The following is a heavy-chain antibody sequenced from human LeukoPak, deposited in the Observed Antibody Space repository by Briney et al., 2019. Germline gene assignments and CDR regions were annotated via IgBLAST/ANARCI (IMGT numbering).Heavy chain of an antibody. Sequence: ASAKVSCKASGYTFTSYGISWVRQAPGQGLEWMGWISAYNGNTNYAQKLQGRVTMTRNTSISTAYMELSSLRSEDTAVYYCASYHSSSVYYYYGMDVWGQGTTVTVSS. J-gene: IGHJ6*02. CDR3: ASYHSSSVYYYYGMDV. CDR1: GYTFTSYG. V-gene: IGHV1-18*01. D-gene: IGHD6-6*01. CDR2: ISAYNGNT.